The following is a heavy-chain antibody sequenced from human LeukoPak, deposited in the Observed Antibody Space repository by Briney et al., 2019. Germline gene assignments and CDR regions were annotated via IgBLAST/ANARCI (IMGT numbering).Heavy chain of an antibody. CDR1: GGSISSSNW. J-gene: IGHJ3*02. V-gene: IGHV4-4*02. D-gene: IGHD1-1*01. CDR2: IYHSGNT. CDR3: ARRVARTGIYAFDI. Sequence: PSETLSLTCAVSGGSISSSNWWSWVRQPPGKGLEGIGEIYHSGNTNYNPSLKSRVTVSLDKSKNQFSLKLNSVTAADTAVYYCARRVARTGIYAFDIWGQGTMVTVSS.